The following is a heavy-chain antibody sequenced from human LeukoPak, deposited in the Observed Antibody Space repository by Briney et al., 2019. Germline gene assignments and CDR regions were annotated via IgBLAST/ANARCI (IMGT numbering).Heavy chain of an antibody. D-gene: IGHD2-21*01. V-gene: IGHV3-23*01. CDR2: INWNGGST. CDR1: GFTVSSNY. Sequence: PGGSLRLSCAASGFTVSSNYMSWVRQAPGKGLEWVSGINWNGGSTGYADSVKGRFTISRDNSKNTLYLQMNSLRAEDTAVYYCAKGLRGHPYYFDYWGQGTLVTVSS. J-gene: IGHJ4*02. CDR3: AKGLRGHPYYFDY.